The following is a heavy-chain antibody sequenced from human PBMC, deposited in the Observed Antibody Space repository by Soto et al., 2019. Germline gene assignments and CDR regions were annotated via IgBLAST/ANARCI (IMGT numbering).Heavy chain of an antibody. V-gene: IGHV3-11*05. CDR1: GFTFSDYY. CDR3: ARVGSGWYEKFDY. Sequence: GGSLRLSCAASGFTFSDYYMSWIRQAPGKGLEWVSYISSSSSYTNYADSVKGRFTISRDNAKNSLYLQMNSLRAEDTAVYYCARVGSGWYEKFDYWGQGTLVTVSS. CDR2: ISSSSSYT. D-gene: IGHD6-19*01. J-gene: IGHJ4*02.